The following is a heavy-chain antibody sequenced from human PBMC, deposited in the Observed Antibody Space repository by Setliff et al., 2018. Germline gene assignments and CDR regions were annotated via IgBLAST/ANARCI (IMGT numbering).Heavy chain of an antibody. CDR3: ARSPAVLGIVYLDP. V-gene: IGHV1-69*05. D-gene: IGHD2-15*01. J-gene: IGHJ5*02. CDR2: IIPMFGTP. Sequence: SVKVSCKASGDSFNNYAIRWVRRAPGQGLEWMGGIIPMFGTPADAQKLQDRVTITTDESTSTAYMELDSLRSEDTAVYYCARSPAVLGIVYLDPWGQGTLVTVSS. CDR1: GDSFNNYA.